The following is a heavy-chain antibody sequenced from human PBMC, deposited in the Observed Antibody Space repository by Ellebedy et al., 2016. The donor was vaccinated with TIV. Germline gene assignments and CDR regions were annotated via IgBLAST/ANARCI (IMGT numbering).Heavy chain of an antibody. D-gene: IGHD3-22*01. CDR3: ARERYYDSSANGDYYYGMDV. J-gene: IGHJ6*02. V-gene: IGHV1-46*01. Sequence: ASVKVSXXASGYTFTSYYMHWVRQAPGQGLEWMGIINPSGGSTSYAQKFQGRVTMTRDTSTSTVYMELSSLRSEDTAVYYCARERYYDSSANGDYYYGMDVWGQGTTVTVSS. CDR2: INPSGGST. CDR1: GYTFTSYY.